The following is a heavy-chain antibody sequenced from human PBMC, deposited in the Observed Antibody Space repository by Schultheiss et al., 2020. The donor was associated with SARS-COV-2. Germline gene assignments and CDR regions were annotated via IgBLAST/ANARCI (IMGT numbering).Heavy chain of an antibody. V-gene: IGHV3-7*01. Sequence: GESLKISCAASGFTFSSYSMNWVRQAPGKGLEWVANIKQDGSEKYYVDSVKGRFTISRDNAKNSLYLQMNSLRAEDTAVYSCARDETLDYWGQGTLVTVSS. CDR3: ARDETLDY. CDR2: IKQDGSEK. CDR1: GFTFSSYS. J-gene: IGHJ4*02.